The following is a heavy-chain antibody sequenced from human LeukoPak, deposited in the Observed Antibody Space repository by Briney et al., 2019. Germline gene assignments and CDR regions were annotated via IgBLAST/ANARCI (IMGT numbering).Heavy chain of an antibody. Sequence: GGSLRLSCAASGFTFSSYGMHWVRQAPGKGLEWVSYISSSSSTIYYADSVKGRFTISRDNAKNSLYLQMNSLRAEDTAVYYCARDEGARMVRGVTHYFDYWGQGTLVTVSS. J-gene: IGHJ4*02. CDR1: GFTFSSYG. V-gene: IGHV3-48*04. CDR3: ARDEGARMVRGVTHYFDY. CDR2: ISSSSSTI. D-gene: IGHD3-10*01.